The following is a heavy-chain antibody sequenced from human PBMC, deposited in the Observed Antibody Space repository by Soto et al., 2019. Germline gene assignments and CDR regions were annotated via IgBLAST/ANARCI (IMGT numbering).Heavy chain of an antibody. CDR1: GYSISSGYY. D-gene: IGHD1-7*01. J-gene: IGHJ5*02. CDR2: IYHSGST. Sequence: PSETLSLTCAVSGYSISSGYYWGWIRQPPGKGLEWIGSIYHSGSTYYNPSLKSRVTISVDTSKNQFSLKLSSVTAADTAVYYCARDRGVTGTTPNWFDPWGQGTLVTVS. CDR3: ARDRGVTGTTPNWFDP. V-gene: IGHV4-38-2*02.